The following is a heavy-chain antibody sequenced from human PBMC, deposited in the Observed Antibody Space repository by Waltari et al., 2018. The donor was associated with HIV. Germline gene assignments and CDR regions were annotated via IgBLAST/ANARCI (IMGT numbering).Heavy chain of an antibody. CDR3: TRAVFWSTFFSDNFFYY. J-gene: IGHJ4*02. V-gene: IGHV3-74*01. D-gene: IGHD3-3*01. CDR2: VNGDASST. Sequence: EVELVEYGGGLVQPGGSVRLSCAASSFTFSNYWIYWVRQVPGKGLVCVSRVNGDASSTDYADSVRGRFTISRDNAKNTVFLQMDSLRAEDMAVYYCTRAVFWSTFFSDNFFYYWGQGTPLTVSS. CDR1: SFTFSNYW.